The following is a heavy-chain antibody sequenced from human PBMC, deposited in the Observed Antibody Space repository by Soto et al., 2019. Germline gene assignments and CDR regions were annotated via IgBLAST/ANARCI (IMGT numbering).Heavy chain of an antibody. CDR3: ARGPRGYSYGRNDAFDI. CDR2: IYSGGST. J-gene: IGHJ3*02. CDR1: GFTVSSNY. V-gene: IGHV3-53*02. Sequence: EVQLVETGGGLIQPGGSLRLSCAASGFTVSSNYMSWVRQAPGKGLEWVSVIYSGGSTYYADSVKGRFTISRDNSKNTLYLQMNSLRAEDTAVYYCARGPRGYSYGRNDAFDILGQGTMVTVSS. D-gene: IGHD5-18*01.